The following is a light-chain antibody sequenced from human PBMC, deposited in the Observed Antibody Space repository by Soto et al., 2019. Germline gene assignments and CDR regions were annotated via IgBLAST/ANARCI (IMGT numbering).Light chain of an antibody. Sequence: EIVLTQSPATLSFSPGERATLSCRASQSISKYLAWYQHRPGQAPRLLIYDASTRATGIPARFSGSWSGTDFTLTISSLEPEDFAVYYCQQRSNWRGTFGGGTKVEI. CDR3: QQRSNWRGT. CDR1: QSISKY. V-gene: IGKV3-11*01. CDR2: DAS. J-gene: IGKJ4*01.